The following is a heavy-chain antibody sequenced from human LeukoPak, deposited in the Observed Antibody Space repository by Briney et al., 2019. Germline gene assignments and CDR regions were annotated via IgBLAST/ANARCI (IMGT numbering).Heavy chain of an antibody. Sequence: GGSLRLSCGTSGFTFSSYGMPWVRQAPGKGLEWVAFIRFDGRNKYHADSVKGRFTISRDNSKNTLYLQMNSLRAEDTAVYYCAKSARSYDILTGLDYWGQGTLVTVSS. V-gene: IGHV3-30*02. CDR3: AKSARSYDILTGLDY. J-gene: IGHJ4*02. CDR2: IRFDGRNK. D-gene: IGHD3-9*01. CDR1: GFTFSSYG.